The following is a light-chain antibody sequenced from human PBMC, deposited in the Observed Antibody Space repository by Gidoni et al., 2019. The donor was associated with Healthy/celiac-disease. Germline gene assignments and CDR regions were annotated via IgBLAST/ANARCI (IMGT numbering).Light chain of an antibody. CDR2: WAS. CDR3: QKYYSTPET. Sequence: DIVMTQSPDSLAVSLGERATINCKSSQSVLYSSNNKNYLAWYQQKPGQPPKLLMYWASTRESGVPDRFSGSGSGTDFTLTISRLKAEDVAVYYCQKYYSTPETFGQGTKVEIK. V-gene: IGKV4-1*01. CDR1: QSVLYSSNNKNY. J-gene: IGKJ1*01.